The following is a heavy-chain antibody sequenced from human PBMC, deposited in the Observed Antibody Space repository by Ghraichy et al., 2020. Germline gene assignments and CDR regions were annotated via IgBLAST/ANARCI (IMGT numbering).Heavy chain of an antibody. CDR3: ASGHYYDSSGRGTGDY. CDR2: IIPILGIA. CDR1: GGTFSSYT. J-gene: IGHJ4*02. D-gene: IGHD3-22*01. V-gene: IGHV1-69*02. Sequence: VKVSCKASGGTFSSYTISWVRQAPGQGLEWMGRIIPILGIANYAQKFQGRVTITADKSTSTAYMELSSLRSEDTAVYYCASGHYYDSSGRGTGDYWGQGTLVTVSS.